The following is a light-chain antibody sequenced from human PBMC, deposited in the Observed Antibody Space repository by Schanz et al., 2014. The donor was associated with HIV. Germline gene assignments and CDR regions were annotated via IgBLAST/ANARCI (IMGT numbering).Light chain of an antibody. CDR3: SSYTSFGTLV. Sequence: QSALTQPASVSGSPGQSITISCTGTSSDVGKYGLVSWYQQHPGQVPKLIIYEVTRRPSGVSDRFSASKSGNTASLTISGLQAEDEAHYYCSSYTSFGTLVFGGGTQLTVL. CDR1: SSDVGKYGL. J-gene: IGLJ3*02. V-gene: IGLV2-14*02. CDR2: EVT.